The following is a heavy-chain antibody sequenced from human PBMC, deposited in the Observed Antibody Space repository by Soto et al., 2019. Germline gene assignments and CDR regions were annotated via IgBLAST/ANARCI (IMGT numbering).Heavy chain of an antibody. J-gene: IGHJ6*02. CDR2: ISSSAGAI. CDR3: ASSSIGGRRRLYCYYALDV. Sequence: EVQLVESGGGLVQPGGSLRLSCAASGFTFSSYELNWVRQAPGKGLEWVSYISSSAGAIYYADSVKRRFTISRDNARNSLYLQMNSLRAEDTAVYYCASSSIGGRRRLYCYYALDVWAQGTTVTVSS. V-gene: IGHV3-48*03. D-gene: IGHD6-6*01. CDR1: GFTFSSYE.